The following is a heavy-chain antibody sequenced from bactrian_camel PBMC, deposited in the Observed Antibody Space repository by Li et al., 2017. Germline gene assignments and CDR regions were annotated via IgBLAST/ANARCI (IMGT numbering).Heavy chain of an antibody. CDR3: VRDCGSSCHEHEGY. Sequence: HVQLVESGGGSVQAGGSLTLSCAASEYFGSYHCMAWYRQPLGKEREGVAALDVDGTTSYVDSVEGRFTISRDFAKDVLSLQMNSLKPEDTAVYYGVRDCGSSCHEHEGYWGQGTQVTVS. CDR2: LDVDGTT. D-gene: IGHD6*01. V-gene: IGHV3S53*01. CDR1: EYFGSYHC. J-gene: IGHJ6*01.